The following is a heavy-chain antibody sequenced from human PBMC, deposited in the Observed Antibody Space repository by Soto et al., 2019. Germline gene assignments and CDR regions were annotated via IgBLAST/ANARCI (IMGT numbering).Heavy chain of an antibody. CDR3: ARLVMGDDNWFDP. Sequence: EVQLVESGGGLVQPGGSLRLSCAASGFTFSSYWMSWVRQAPGKGLEWVANIKQDGSEKYYVDSVKGRFTISRDNAKNSLYLQMNSLRAEDTAVYYCARLVMGDDNWFDPWGQGTLVTVSS. CDR1: GFTFSSYW. J-gene: IGHJ5*02. D-gene: IGHD3-9*01. CDR2: IKQDGSEK. V-gene: IGHV3-7*01.